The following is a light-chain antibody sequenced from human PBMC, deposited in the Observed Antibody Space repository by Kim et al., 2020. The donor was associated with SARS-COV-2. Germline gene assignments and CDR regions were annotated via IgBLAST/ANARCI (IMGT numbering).Light chain of an antibody. V-gene: IGKV1-NL1*01. CDR3: QQYYSASRT. CDR1: QGIGDS. J-gene: IGKJ2*01. CDR2: AVS. Sequence: DIQLTQSPSSLSASVGDRVTITCRASQGIGDSLAWYQQKPGKTPSLLLFAVSRLQSGVPSRFSGSVSGTDYTLTISGLRPEDFATYYCQQYYSASRTFGQGTKLEI.